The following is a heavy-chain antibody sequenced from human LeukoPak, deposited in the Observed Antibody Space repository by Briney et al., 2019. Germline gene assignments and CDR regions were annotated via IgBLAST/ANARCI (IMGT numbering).Heavy chain of an antibody. J-gene: IGHJ4*02. CDR1: GFTFNNYE. Sequence: GGYLRLSCAASGFTFNNYEMNWVRQAPGKGLEWISYISSRGGTIHYADSVKGRFTISRDNTKNSLYLQMNSLRAEDTAVYYCVRDRTTNTYDSWGQGTLVTVSS. CDR2: ISSRGGTI. CDR3: VRDRTTNTYDS. D-gene: IGHD1-14*01. V-gene: IGHV3-48*03.